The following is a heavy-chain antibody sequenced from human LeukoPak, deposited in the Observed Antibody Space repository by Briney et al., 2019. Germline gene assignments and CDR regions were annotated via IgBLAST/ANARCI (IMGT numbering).Heavy chain of an antibody. J-gene: IGHJ5*02. D-gene: IGHD2/OR15-2a*01. CDR2: IYTSGST. CDR1: GGSISSYY. Sequence: SETLSLTCTVSGGSISSYYWSWIRQPAGKGLEWSGGIYTSGSTNYNPSRQNRVTLSEHTSKHQFSLQLSHVPAAETAVYYCAREVIEDWFDPWGQGTLVTVSS. CDR3: AREVIEDWFDP. V-gene: IGHV4-4*07.